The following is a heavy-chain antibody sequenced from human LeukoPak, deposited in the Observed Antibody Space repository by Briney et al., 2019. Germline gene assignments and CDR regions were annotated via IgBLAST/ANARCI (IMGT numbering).Heavy chain of an antibody. J-gene: IGHJ4*01. D-gene: IGHD6-19*01. V-gene: IGHV4-39*01. CDR2: IDSNGET. CDR3: ARQGNGFRLDC. Sequence: SETLSLTCTVSGGSISSTSLWGWIRRPPGKVLEWIGNIDSNGETHYSPSLRSRVTISVDTSKNQFSLKMNSITAADTALYYSARQGNGFRLDCWGPGMLVTVSS. CDR1: GGSISSTSL.